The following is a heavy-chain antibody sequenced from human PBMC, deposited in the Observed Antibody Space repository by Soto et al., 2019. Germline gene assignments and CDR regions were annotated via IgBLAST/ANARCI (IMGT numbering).Heavy chain of an antibody. Sequence: EVHLVESGGGLVKPGGSLRLSCAASGFDFSSYSMNWVRQAPGKGLEWVSSINEDSSYIYYAHSLRGRFTISRDNAKESRFLKMNSLRAEDTAVYYCVRDFGRYSRSGYMDFWGDGATVTVSS. V-gene: IGHV3-21*01. CDR2: INEDSSYI. CDR1: GFDFSSYS. CDR3: VRDFGRYSRSGYMDF. D-gene: IGHD3-3*01. J-gene: IGHJ6*03.